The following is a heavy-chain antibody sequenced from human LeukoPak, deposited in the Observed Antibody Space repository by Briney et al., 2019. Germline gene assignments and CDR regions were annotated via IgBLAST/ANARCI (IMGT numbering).Heavy chain of an antibody. CDR1: GYTFTSYG. V-gene: IGHV1-18*01. J-gene: IGHJ3*02. CDR2: ISAYNGNT. D-gene: IGHD1-26*01. Sequence: ASVKVSCTASGYTFTSYGISWVRQAPGQGLEWMGWISAYNGNTTYAQKLQGRVTMTTDTSTSTAYIELRSLRSDDTAVYYCARAGGMVALDAFDIWGQGTMVTVSS. CDR3: ARAGGMVALDAFDI.